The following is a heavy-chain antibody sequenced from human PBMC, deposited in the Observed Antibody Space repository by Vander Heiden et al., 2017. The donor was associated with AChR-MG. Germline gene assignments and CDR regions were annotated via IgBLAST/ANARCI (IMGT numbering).Heavy chain of an antibody. Sequence: EVQLLESGGGLVQPGGSLRLSCEASGFTFSSYAMTWVRQAPGKGLEWVSGISASGGATYYADSVKGRFTISRDNSKNTLFLQLNSLRGEDTAIYYCSKVYDSSGFYEFDPWGQGTLVTVSS. D-gene: IGHD3-22*01. V-gene: IGHV3-23*01. CDR1: GFTFSSYA. CDR2: ISASGGAT. J-gene: IGHJ5*02. CDR3: SKVYDSSGFYEFDP.